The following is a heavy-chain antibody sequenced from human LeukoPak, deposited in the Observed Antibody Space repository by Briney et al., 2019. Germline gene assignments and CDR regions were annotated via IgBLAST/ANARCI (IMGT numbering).Heavy chain of an antibody. CDR3: ARDHCSGGSCYWFDP. CDR1: GYTFTSYY. D-gene: IGHD2-15*01. J-gene: IGHJ5*02. V-gene: IGHV1-69*13. Sequence: ASVKVSCKASGYTFTSYYMQWVRQAPGQGLEWMGGIIPIFGTANYAQKFQGRVTITADESTSTAYMELSSLRSEDTAVYYCARDHCSGGSCYWFDPWGQGTLVTVSS. CDR2: IIPIFGTA.